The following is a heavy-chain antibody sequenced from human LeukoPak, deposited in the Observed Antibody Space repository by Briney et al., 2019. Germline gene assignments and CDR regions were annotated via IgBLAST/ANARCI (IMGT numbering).Heavy chain of an antibody. CDR1: GFTFSDYA. CDR2: ISGSGVMT. D-gene: IGHD1-26*01. V-gene: IGHV3-23*01. J-gene: IGHJ4*02. Sequence: PGGSLRFSCAASGFTFSDYAMTWVRQAPGKGLEWVATISGSGVMTYYADSVKGRFTVSGDNSKNTLYLQMSSLTAADTAVYYCAKDRSIGTYYTFDHWGQGTLVTVSS. CDR3: AKDRSIGTYYTFDH.